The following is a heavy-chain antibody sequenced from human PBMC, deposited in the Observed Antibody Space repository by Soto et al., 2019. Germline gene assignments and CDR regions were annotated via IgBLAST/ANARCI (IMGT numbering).Heavy chain of an antibody. J-gene: IGHJ5*02. CDR1: GFAFNTYG. CDR3: ASARIAAAGPKWLDP. Sequence: QVRLVESGGGVVQPGRSLRLSCAASGFAFNTYGIQWVRQAPGKGLEWVVVIWYDGTYKYYADSVNGRFTISRDNSKNTVYLQMNGLRAEDTAVYHCASARIAAAGPKWLDPWGQGTLLTVSS. D-gene: IGHD6-13*01. CDR2: IWYDGTYK. V-gene: IGHV3-33*01.